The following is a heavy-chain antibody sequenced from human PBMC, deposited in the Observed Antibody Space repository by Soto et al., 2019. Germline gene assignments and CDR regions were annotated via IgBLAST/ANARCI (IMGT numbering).Heavy chain of an antibody. D-gene: IGHD2-15*01. CDR3: ARDYARYCSGGSCYPSV. V-gene: IGHV1-18*01. CDR2: ISAYNGNT. Sequence: GASVKVSCKASGYTFTSYGISWVRQAPGQGLEWMGWISAYNGNTNYAQKLQGRVTMTTDTSTSTAYMELRSLRSDDTAVYYCARDYARYCSGGSCYPSVWGQGTLVTVSS. CDR1: GYTFTSYG. J-gene: IGHJ4*02.